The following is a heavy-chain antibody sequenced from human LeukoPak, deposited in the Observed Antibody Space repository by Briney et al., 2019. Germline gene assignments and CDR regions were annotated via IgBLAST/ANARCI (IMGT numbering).Heavy chain of an antibody. D-gene: IGHD4/OR15-4a*01. V-gene: IGHV3-21*01. CDR2: ISRSSSYI. J-gene: IGHJ6*02. Sequence: PGGSLRLSCAASGFTFSSYSMNWVRQAPGKGLEWVSSISRSSSYIYYADSVKGRFTISRDNAKNSLYLQMNSLRAEDTAVYYCARAYGARYYYYGMDVWGQGTTVTVSS. CDR1: GFTFSSYS. CDR3: ARAYGARYYYYGMDV.